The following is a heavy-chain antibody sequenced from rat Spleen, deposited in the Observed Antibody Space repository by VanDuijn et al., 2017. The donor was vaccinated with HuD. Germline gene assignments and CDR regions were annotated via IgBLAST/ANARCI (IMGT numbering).Heavy chain of an antibody. Sequence: EVQLMESGGGLVQPGRSLKLSCAASGFTFSDYYMAWVRQTPKKGLEWVASISYEGSGTYYGDSVKGRCTISRDNAKSTLYLQMNSLRSEDTATYYCARLEGSFDYWGQGVMVTVSS. CDR1: GFTFSDYY. CDR3: ARLEGSFDY. CDR2: ISYEGSGT. D-gene: IGHD1-11*01. J-gene: IGHJ2*01. V-gene: IGHV5-22*01.